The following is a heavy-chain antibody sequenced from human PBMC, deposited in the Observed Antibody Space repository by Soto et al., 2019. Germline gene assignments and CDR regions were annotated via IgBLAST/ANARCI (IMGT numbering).Heavy chain of an antibody. CDR2: INPILSMS. CDR1: GDTFTFYS. Sequence: QVQLVQSGAEVKRPGSSVKVSCKASGDTFTFYSINWVRQAPGLGLEWMGRINPILSMSNYAQRFQGRVTMTADKSTGTAYMELSSLRSEDTAIYYGASSYGSGYRAFDYWGQGALVTVSS. J-gene: IGHJ4*02. D-gene: IGHD3-10*01. CDR3: ASSYGSGYRAFDY. V-gene: IGHV1-69*02.